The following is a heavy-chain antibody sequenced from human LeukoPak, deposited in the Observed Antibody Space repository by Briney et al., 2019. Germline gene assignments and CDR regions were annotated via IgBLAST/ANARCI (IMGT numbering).Heavy chain of an antibody. CDR3: ARYSGSFPGWLDP. Sequence: GGSLRLSCAASGLTFSNSWMNWVRQAPGKGLEWLANINPAGSQKDYVDSVKGRFTISRDNAKDSVFLQMNNLRAEDTAVYYCARYSGSFPGWLDPWGPGTLVTVSS. CDR2: INPAGSQK. D-gene: IGHD1-26*01. J-gene: IGHJ5*02. V-gene: IGHV3-7*01. CDR1: GLTFSNSW.